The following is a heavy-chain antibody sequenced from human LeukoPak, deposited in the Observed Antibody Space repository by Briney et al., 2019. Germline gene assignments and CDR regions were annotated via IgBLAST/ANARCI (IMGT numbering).Heavy chain of an antibody. Sequence: SVKVSCKASGGTFSSYAISWVRQAPGQGLEWMGGIIPIFGTANYAQKFQGRVTITADESTSTAYMELSSLRSADTAVYYCARCYDSSGYYRPDAFDIWGQGTMVTVSS. CDR2: IIPIFGTA. CDR1: GGTFSSYA. D-gene: IGHD3-22*01. CDR3: ARCYDSSGYYRPDAFDI. V-gene: IGHV1-69*13. J-gene: IGHJ3*02.